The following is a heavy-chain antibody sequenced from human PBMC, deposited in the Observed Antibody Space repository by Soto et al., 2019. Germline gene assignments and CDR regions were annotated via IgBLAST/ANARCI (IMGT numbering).Heavy chain of an antibody. J-gene: IGHJ4*02. CDR1: GYTFTSYY. CDR2: INPSGGST. Sequence: ASVKVSWKASGYTFTSYYMHWVRQAPGQGPEWMGIINPSGGSTSYAQKFQGRVTMTRDTSTSTVYMELSSLRSEDTAVYYCARVAKEMAGMYYFDYWGQGTLVTVSS. V-gene: IGHV1-46*01. CDR3: ARVAKEMAGMYYFDY.